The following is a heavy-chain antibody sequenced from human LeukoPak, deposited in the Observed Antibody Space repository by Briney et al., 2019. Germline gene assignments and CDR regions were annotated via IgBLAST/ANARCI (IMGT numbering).Heavy chain of an antibody. D-gene: IGHD1-26*01. CDR2: IYYSGST. Sequence: PSETLSLTCTVSGGSISSYDWGWIRQPPGKGLEWIGYIYYSGSTTYNPSLKSRVTISVDTSKNQFSLKLSSVTAADTAVYYCARGQGGSYYAPIPFDYWGQGTLVTVSS. CDR3: ARGQGGSYYAPIPFDY. J-gene: IGHJ4*02. CDR1: GGSISSYD. V-gene: IGHV4-59*01.